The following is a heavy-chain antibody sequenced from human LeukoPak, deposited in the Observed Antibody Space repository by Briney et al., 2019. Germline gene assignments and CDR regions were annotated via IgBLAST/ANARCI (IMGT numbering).Heavy chain of an antibody. D-gene: IGHD2-15*01. CDR1: GFKFSNYA. Sequence: SGGSLRLSCAASGFKFSNYAMSWVRQAPGRGLEWVSGIVNSGSGTYYADSVQGRFTISRDNSQNTLYLQMNSLRAEDTALYYCAKLSDKYCSGGSCYLDYWGQGALVTVSS. V-gene: IGHV3-23*01. J-gene: IGHJ4*02. CDR2: IVNSGSGT. CDR3: AKLSDKYCSGGSCYLDY.